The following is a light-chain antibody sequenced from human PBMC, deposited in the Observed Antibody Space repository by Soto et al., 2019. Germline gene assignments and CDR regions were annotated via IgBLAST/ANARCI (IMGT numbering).Light chain of an antibody. CDR1: RSVGSYY. CDR2: GTS. J-gene: IGKJ3*01. CDR3: QHYDDSVVI. V-gene: IGKV3-20*01. Sequence: ELVLTQSPGTLSLSPGERATLSCRASRSVGSYYLAWYQQKPGQAPRVLISGTSSRATGIPDRFSGSGSGTEFTLTISRLEPEDFAVYYCQHYDDSVVIFGPGTKVEFK.